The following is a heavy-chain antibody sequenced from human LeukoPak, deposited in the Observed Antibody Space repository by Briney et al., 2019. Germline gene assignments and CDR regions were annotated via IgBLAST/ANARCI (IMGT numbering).Heavy chain of an antibody. J-gene: IGHJ4*02. CDR3: TRDRGSGHSSGYLDY. V-gene: IGHV3-53*01. CDR1: GFTLSGDY. CDR2: IYSDGNT. Sequence: GGSLRLSCAASGFTLSGDYMSWVRQAPGKGLEWVSVIYSDGNTYYTDSVKGRFIISRDDFKNTLYVHMNSLKAEDTAVYFCTRDRGSGHSSGYLDYWGQGTLVTVSS. D-gene: IGHD3-22*01.